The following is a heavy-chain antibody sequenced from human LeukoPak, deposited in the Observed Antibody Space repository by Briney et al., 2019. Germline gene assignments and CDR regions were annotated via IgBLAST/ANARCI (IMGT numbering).Heavy chain of an antibody. Sequence: SETLSLTCTVSAGSFISSSHHWGWIRQSQGKGLEWIGSVYYGRTTYYNPSLDGRVTVSLDTSANQFSLQLNSVTAADTAVYYCVRHDGRGGATMGAFDSWGQGSLVTVSS. CDR3: VRHDGRGGATMGAFDS. CDR1: AGSFISSSHH. D-gene: IGHD5-12*01. J-gene: IGHJ5*01. CDR2: VYYGRTT. V-gene: IGHV4-39*01.